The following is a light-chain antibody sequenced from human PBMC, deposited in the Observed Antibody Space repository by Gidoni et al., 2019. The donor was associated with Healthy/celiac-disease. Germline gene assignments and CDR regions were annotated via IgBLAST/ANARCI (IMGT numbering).Light chain of an antibody. CDR1: QSISSY. CDR3: QQRYSTPRT. V-gene: IGKV1-39*01. CDR2: AAS. J-gene: IGKJ2*01. Sequence: IQITQSPSSLSASVGDRVTITCRASQSISSYLNWYQQKPGKAPKLLIYAASSLQSGVPSRFSGSGSGTDFTLTISSLQPEDFATYYCQQRYSTPRTFGQGTKLEIK.